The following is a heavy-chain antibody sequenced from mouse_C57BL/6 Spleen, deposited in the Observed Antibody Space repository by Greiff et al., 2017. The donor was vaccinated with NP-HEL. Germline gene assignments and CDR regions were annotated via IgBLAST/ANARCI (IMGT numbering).Heavy chain of an antibody. Sequence: QVQLQQPGAELVKPGASVKLSCKASGYTFTSYWMHWVKQRPGQGLEWIGMIHPNSGSTNYNEKFKSKATLTVDKSSSTAYMQLSSLTSEDSAVYYCASPVYYDYDWYFDVWGTGTTVTVSS. V-gene: IGHV1-64*01. CDR1: GYTFTSYW. J-gene: IGHJ1*03. D-gene: IGHD2-4*01. CDR2: IHPNSGST. CDR3: ASPVYYDYDWYFDV.